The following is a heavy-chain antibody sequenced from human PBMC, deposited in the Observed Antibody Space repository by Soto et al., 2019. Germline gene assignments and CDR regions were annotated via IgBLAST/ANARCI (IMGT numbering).Heavy chain of an antibody. Sequence: QVPLVQSGPEVKKPGASVKVSCKTSGYTPTNYDIGWVRQAPGQGLDYMGWISAYNGNTNYARKLHDRVTLTTDTITRTAYMELRSLQSDNTAIYNCARGLYRRGTYYAFDNSGQGTRVTVSS. CDR3: ARGLYRRGTYYAFDN. CDR1: GYTPTNYD. J-gene: IGHJ4*02. D-gene: IGHD1-26*01. V-gene: IGHV1-18*01. CDR2: ISAYNGNT.